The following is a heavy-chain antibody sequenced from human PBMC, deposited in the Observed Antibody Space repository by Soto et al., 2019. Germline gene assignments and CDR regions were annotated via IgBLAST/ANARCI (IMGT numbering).Heavy chain of an antibody. V-gene: IGHV4-61*01. D-gene: IGHD3-22*01. Sequence: PSETLSLTCTVSGGSVSSGSYYWSWIRQPPGKGLEWIGYIYYSGSTNYNPSLKSRVTISVDTSKNQFSLKLSSVTAADTAVYYCARGLYYYDSSGYSPDYWGLGTLVTVSS. J-gene: IGHJ4*02. CDR2: IYYSGST. CDR3: ARGLYYYDSSGYSPDY. CDR1: GGSVSSGSYY.